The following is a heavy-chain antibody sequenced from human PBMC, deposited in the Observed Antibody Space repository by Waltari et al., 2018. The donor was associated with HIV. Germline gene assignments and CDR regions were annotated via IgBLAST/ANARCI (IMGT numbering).Heavy chain of an antibody. Sequence: QLQLQESGPGLVKPSETLSLPCPVPGCSISSTFYYWGWIRQSPGRGLEWIGSIYYSGSTYYNPSLKSRVTISVDTSKNQFSLKLSSVTAADTAVYYCARRGYYGGTPDAFDIWGQGTMVTVSS. V-gene: IGHV4-39*01. CDR3: ARRGYYGGTPDAFDI. D-gene: IGHD4-17*01. J-gene: IGHJ3*02. CDR1: GCSISSTFYY. CDR2: IYYSGST.